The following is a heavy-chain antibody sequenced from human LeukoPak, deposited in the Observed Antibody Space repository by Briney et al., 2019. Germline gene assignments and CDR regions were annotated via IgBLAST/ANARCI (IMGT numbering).Heavy chain of an antibody. CDR1: GFTFSTHG. V-gene: IGHV3-33*01. J-gene: IGHJ5*02. CDR3: ARRGREVCNFDQ. D-gene: IGHD3-16*01. CDR2: IWSDGTSK. Sequence: GGSLRLSCAASGFTFSTHGMHWVRQATGKGLEWLAIIWSDGTSKYYADSVKGRFTISRENSRNTLYLQIDSLRVDDTAVYYCARRGREVCNFDQWGQGTLVTVSS.